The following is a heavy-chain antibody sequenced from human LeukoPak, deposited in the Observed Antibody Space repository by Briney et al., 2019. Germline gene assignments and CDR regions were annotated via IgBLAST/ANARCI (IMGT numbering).Heavy chain of an antibody. CDR3: AKDGGSGATRPIDF. V-gene: IGHV3-43*01. J-gene: IGHJ4*02. D-gene: IGHD1-26*01. CDR1: GFTFDDYT. CDR2: ISWDGVST. Sequence: GGSLRLSCAASGFTFDDYTMHWVRQAPGKGLEWVSLISWDGVSTYYADSVKGRFTISRDNSKNSLYLQLNSLRTEDTAFYYCAKDGGSGATRPIDFWGQGTLVTVSS.